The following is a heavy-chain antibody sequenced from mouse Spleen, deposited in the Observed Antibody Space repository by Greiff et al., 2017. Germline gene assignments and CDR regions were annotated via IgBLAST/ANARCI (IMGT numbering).Heavy chain of an antibody. Sequence: QVQLQQSGPGLVQPSQCLSITCTVSGFSFTGYGVHWVRQSPGKGLEWLGVIWSGGSTAYNAAFISRLSISTDNSKRQVFFKMNSLQANDTAIYYCARAWDGAYWGQGTLVTVSA. CDR1: GFSFTGYG. J-gene: IGHJ3*01. D-gene: IGHD4-1*01. V-gene: IGHV2-2*02. CDR3: ARAWDGAY. CDR2: IWSGGST.